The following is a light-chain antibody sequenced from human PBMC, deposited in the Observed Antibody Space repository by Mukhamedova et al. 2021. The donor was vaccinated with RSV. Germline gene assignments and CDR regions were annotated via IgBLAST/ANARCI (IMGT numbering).Light chain of an antibody. CDR2: GTS. J-gene: IGKJ4*01. Sequence: SVSDNLAWYQQKPGQAPWLLIYGTSTRATGIPARFSGSASGTEFTLTISSMQSEDFAVYYCQQYNNWPLTFGGGTKVEIK. CDR1: SVSDN. V-gene: IGKV3-15*01. CDR3: QQYNNWPLT.